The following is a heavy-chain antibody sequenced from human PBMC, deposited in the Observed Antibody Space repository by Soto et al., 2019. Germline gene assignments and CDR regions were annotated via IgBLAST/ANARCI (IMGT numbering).Heavy chain of an antibody. V-gene: IGHV3-23*01. D-gene: IGHD2-8*01. CDR3: AKLGFVLMELYYFHQ. CDR1: GFPSTSYA. CDR2: ISGNSGKT. J-gene: IGHJ4*01. Sequence: GGSLRLACTASGFPSTSYAMCWVRQAPGKELEWVSTISGNSGKTNYAESVKGWFSISRDNSKNTVHLQLDRLRAEDTAVYFCAKLGFVLMELYYFHQWGHGTLVTVSS.